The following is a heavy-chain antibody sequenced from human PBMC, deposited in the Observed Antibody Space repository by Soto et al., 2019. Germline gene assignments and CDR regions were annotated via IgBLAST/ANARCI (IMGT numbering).Heavy chain of an antibody. CDR1: GFNFSGSA. Sequence: EVHLVESGGGLVQPGGSLKLSCAASGFNFSGSAIHWVRQASGKGLEWVGRIRSRANNYATSSAASVKGRFKFSRDDSKNTAYLQMSTLKTEDTALYYFNRGEGAPIGDFYDHGMAVLGQGTTVTVSS. CDR3: NRGEGAPIGDFYDHGMAV. D-gene: IGHD2-2*02. CDR2: IRSRANNYAT. V-gene: IGHV3-73*02. J-gene: IGHJ6*02.